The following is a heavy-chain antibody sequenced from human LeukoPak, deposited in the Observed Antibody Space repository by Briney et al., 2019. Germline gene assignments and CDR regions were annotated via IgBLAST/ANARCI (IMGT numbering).Heavy chain of an antibody. CDR2: INQDASEI. J-gene: IGHJ4*02. D-gene: IGHD1-26*01. V-gene: IGHV3-7*01. CDR1: GFTFSTYW. CDR3: ATDRDNSAWQKRFDS. Sequence: RGSLRLSCAASGFTFSTYWMNCYRQAPGTRLEWVGNINQDASEINYVDSVRGRFTIPRDNAKNSLHLQMNSLRDEDTAVYYSATDRDNSAWQKRFDSWGQGTLVTVSS.